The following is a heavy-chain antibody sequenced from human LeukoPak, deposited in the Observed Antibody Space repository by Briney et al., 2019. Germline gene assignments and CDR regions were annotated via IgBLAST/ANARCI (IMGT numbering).Heavy chain of an antibody. CDR1: GFTFSSYV. Sequence: GGSLRLSCAASGFTFSSYVMSWVRQAPGRGLEWVSSIGGSGGTTHYADSVKGRFTISRDNSKNTLYLQVNSLRAEDTAVYYCAKGGNSLVLFDYWGQGTLVTVSS. J-gene: IGHJ4*02. D-gene: IGHD4-23*01. CDR3: AKGGNSLVLFDY. V-gene: IGHV3-23*01. CDR2: IGGSGGTT.